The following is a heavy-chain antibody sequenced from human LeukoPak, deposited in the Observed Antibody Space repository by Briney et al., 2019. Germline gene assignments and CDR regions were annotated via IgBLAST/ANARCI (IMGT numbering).Heavy chain of an antibody. Sequence: ASVKVSCKASGYTLTYNNISWVRQAPGQGLEWMGWISAYNGNTNYAQKLQGRVTMTTDTSTSTAYMELRSLRSDDTAVYYCAREDTAMVSGDYWGQGTLVTVSS. CDR2: ISAYNGNT. J-gene: IGHJ4*02. V-gene: IGHV1-18*01. D-gene: IGHD5-18*01. CDR3: AREDTAMVSGDY. CDR1: GYTLTYNN.